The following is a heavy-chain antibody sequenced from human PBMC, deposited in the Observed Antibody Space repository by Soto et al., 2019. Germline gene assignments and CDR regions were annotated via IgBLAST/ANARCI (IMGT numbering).Heavy chain of an antibody. CDR3: VRDVWWEVGLDAFDI. CDR2: VSKDGSNT. J-gene: IGHJ3*02. Sequence: QVQLVESGGGVVQPGRSLRLSCAASGFTFSLFAMHWVRQVPGKGLEWVAAVSKDGSNTYYADSVKGRFTISRDNPKSTVFMQMNNLRPEDTAVYQCVRDVWWEVGLDAFDIWGQGTTVTVSS. V-gene: IGHV3-30-3*01. CDR1: GFTFSLFA. D-gene: IGHD1-26*01.